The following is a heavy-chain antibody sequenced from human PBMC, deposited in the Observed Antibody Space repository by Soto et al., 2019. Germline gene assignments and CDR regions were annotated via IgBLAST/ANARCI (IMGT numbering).Heavy chain of an antibody. CDR2: IIPIFGTA. V-gene: IGHV1-69*01. J-gene: IGHJ5*02. D-gene: IGHD3-3*01. Sequence: QVQLVQSGAEVKKPGSSVKVSCKASGGTFSSYAISWVRQAPGQGLEWMGGIIPIFGTANYAQKFQGRVTITADESTSTAYMELSSLRSEDTAVYYCARVPRGYDFWSGYPSGWFDPWGQGTLVIVSS. CDR1: GGTFSSYA. CDR3: ARVPRGYDFWSGYPSGWFDP.